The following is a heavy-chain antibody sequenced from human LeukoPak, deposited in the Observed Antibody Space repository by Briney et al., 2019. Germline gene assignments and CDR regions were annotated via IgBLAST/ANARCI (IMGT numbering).Heavy chain of an antibody. J-gene: IGHJ4*02. Sequence: SLKVSCKASGYTFTGYYMHWVRQAAGQGLEWMGWINPNSGGTYYAWKFQGRVIMTRDTSISTAYMELGRLGSDDTAVYYCARDYYDSSAYNYLDYWGQGTLVTVS. V-gene: IGHV1-2*02. CDR2: INPNSGGT. D-gene: IGHD3-22*01. CDR1: GYTFTGYY. CDR3: ARDYYDSSAYNYLDY.